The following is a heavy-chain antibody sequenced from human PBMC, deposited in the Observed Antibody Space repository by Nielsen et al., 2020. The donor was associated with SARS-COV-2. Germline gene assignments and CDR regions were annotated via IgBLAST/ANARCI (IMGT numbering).Heavy chain of an antibody. Sequence: SETLSLTCTVSGGSISSGGYYWSWIRQHPGKGLEWIGYIYYSGSPYYNPSLKSRVTISVDTSKNQFSLKLGSVTAADTAVYYCARVGGRGRSSGYYGCWFDPWGQGTLVTVSS. D-gene: IGHD3-22*01. J-gene: IGHJ5*02. CDR3: ARVGGRGRSSGYYGCWFDP. V-gene: IGHV4-31*03. CDR1: GGSISSGGYY. CDR2: IYYSGSP.